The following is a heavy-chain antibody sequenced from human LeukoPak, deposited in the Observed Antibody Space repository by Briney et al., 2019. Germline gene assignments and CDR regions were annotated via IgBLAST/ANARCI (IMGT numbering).Heavy chain of an antibody. V-gene: IGHV3-30-3*01. Sequence: GGSLRLSCAASGFTLSIYAMHWVRQAPGKGLEWVAVISYDGRNTFYTDSVKGRFTISRDNSKNTLYLQMNSLGPEDTAVYYCARDSGGGTGWYFDLWGRGTLVTASS. D-gene: IGHD3-10*01. CDR1: GFTLSIYA. CDR2: ISYDGRNT. J-gene: IGHJ2*01. CDR3: ARDSGGGTGWYFDL.